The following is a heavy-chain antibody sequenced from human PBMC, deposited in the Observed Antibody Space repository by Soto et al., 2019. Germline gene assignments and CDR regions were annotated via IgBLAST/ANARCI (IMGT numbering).Heavy chain of an antibody. J-gene: IGHJ4*02. D-gene: IGHD4-17*01. CDR2: ISYDGRNE. CDR1: GFTLNKYP. CDR3: ARADYGDNYRGL. V-gene: IGHV3-30*03. Sequence: QRQLVESGGGVVQPGRSLRLSCAASGFTLNKYPMHWVRQAPGKGLEWVAGISYDGRNEYYADSVKGRFTISRDNSKNMLFLQVDGLRIEDTAVYFCARADYGDNYRGLWGRGNLVTVSS.